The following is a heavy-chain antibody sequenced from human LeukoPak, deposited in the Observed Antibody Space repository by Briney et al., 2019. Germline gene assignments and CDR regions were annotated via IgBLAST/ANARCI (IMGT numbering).Heavy chain of an antibody. J-gene: IGHJ4*02. CDR3: AREAPKQQLDSLDY. CDR1: GYTFTGYY. CDR2: INPNSGGT. Sequence: GASVKVSCKASGYTFTGYYMHWVRRAPGQGLEWMGWINPNSGGTNYAQKFQGWVTMTRDTSISTAYMELSRLRSDDTAVYYCAREAPKQQLDSLDYWGQGTLVTVSS. V-gene: IGHV1-2*04. D-gene: IGHD6-13*01.